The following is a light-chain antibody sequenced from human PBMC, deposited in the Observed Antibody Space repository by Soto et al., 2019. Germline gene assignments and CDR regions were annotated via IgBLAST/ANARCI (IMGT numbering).Light chain of an antibody. J-gene: IGKJ4*01. CDR1: QGVSTF. CDR3: QQYNVYPFT. V-gene: IGKV1-16*01. Sequence: DIQMTQSPSSLSASLGDRVTITCRASQGVSTFLAWFQQKPGKAPKSLIYFASSLQSGVPSRFSGSGSRTDFTLTISSLQPEDFATYYCQQYNVYPFTFGGGTKVEIK. CDR2: FAS.